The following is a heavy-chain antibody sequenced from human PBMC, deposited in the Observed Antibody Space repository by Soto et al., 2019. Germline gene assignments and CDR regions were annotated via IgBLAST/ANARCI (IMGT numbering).Heavy chain of an antibody. CDR2: ISDDGSNK. V-gene: IGHV3-30-3*01. CDR1: GFTFSSSA. CDR3: ARAGPYGDYLNY. Sequence: GGSLRLSCAASGFTFSSSALHWVRQAPGKGLEWVAIISDDGSNKYYADSVKGRFTISRDNSKSTLFLQMNSLRVDDTAVYYCARAGPYGDYLNYWGQGTLVTV. J-gene: IGHJ4*02. D-gene: IGHD4-17*01.